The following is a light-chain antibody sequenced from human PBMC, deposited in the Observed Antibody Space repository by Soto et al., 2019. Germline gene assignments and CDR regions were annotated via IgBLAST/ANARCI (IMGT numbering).Light chain of an antibody. CDR1: SSDVGDYNY. CDR2: EVS. J-gene: IGLJ3*02. V-gene: IGLV2-14*01. Sequence: QSVLTQPASVSGSPGQSITISCTGTSSDVGDYNYVSWYQQHPGKAPKLMIYEVSNRPSGVSNRFSGSKFGNTASLTISGXQAEDEADYCCSSYTGSRTLVFGGGTKVT. CDR3: SSYTGSRTLV.